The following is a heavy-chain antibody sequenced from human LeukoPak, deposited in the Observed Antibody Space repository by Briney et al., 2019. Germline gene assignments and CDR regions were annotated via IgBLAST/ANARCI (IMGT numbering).Heavy chain of an antibody. Sequence: GGSLRLSCAASGFTFSTYAMHWVRQAPGKGLDWVAFIFFDGSNKYYADSVKGRFTISRDDSKNTLYLQMDSLRPEDTAVYYCARDLGEWGRVDDWGQGTLVTVSS. J-gene: IGHJ4*02. CDR1: GFTFSTYA. CDR2: IFFDGSNK. V-gene: IGHV3-30-3*01. D-gene: IGHD3-16*01. CDR3: ARDLGEWGRVDD.